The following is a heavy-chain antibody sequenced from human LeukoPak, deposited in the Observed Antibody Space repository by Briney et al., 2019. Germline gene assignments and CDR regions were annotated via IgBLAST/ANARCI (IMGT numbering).Heavy chain of an antibody. D-gene: IGHD1-26*01. CDR2: IHRGGNT. J-gene: IGHJ4*02. CDR3: ARDGPIEGATLFDF. V-gene: IGHV3-66*01. Sequence: GGSLKLSCAASGFTFITIYRGWFGQAPGKGREGVSVIHRGGNTYYADSVKGRFTISRDNSKSTLYLQMNGLRGEDTAIYYCARDGPIEGATLFDFWGQGTLVTVS. CDR1: GFTFITIY.